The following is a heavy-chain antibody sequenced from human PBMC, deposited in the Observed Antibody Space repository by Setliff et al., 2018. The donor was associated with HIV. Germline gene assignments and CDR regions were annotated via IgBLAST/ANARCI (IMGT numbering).Heavy chain of an antibody. J-gene: IGHJ4*02. CDR3: AKDPRAAVATICDY. V-gene: IGHV3-33*06. Sequence: PGGSLRLSCAASGFSFSTYGMHWVRQAPGKGLEWVAVIWHDGSNENYADSVKGRFTISRDNSKNTLYLQMNSLRAEDTAVYYCAKDPRAAVATICDYWGQGTLVTVSS. CDR1: GFSFSTYG. CDR2: IWHDGSNE. D-gene: IGHD5-12*01.